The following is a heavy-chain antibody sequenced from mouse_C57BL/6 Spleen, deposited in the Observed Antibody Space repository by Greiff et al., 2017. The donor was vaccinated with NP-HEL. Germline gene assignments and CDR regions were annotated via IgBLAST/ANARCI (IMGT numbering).Heavy chain of an antibody. Sequence: EVQLQQSGPELVKPGASVKISCKASGYTFTDYYMNWVKQSHGKSLEWIGDINPNNGGTSYNQKFKGKATLTVDKSSSTAYMELRSLTSEDSAVYYCARLGGDYYGSSLDYWGQGTTLTVSS. CDR3: ARLGGDYYGSSLDY. D-gene: IGHD1-1*01. J-gene: IGHJ2*01. CDR1: GYTFTDYY. CDR2: INPNNGGT. V-gene: IGHV1-26*01.